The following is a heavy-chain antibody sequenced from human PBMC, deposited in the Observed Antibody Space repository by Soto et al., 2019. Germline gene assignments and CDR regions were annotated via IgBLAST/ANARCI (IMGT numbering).Heavy chain of an antibody. Sequence: QVQLVQSGAEVKPPGASVTVSCKASGYTFTSYYMHWVRQAPGQGLEWMGIINPSSGKTGYAQKFPGGVTMTGDTSTSTVYMGLRSLTSEDTAVSFCAGDLRCSDVSCSKSFDSWGQGALVTVSS. V-gene: IGHV1-46*01. J-gene: IGHJ4*02. CDR1: GYTFTSYY. CDR3: AGDLRCSDVSCSKSFDS. CDR2: INPSSGKT. D-gene: IGHD2-15*01.